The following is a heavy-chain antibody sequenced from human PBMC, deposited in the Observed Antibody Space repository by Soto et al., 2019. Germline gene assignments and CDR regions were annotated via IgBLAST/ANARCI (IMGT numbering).Heavy chain of an antibody. CDR3: AREIGVVTATLHWFDP. V-gene: IGHV1-18*04. D-gene: IGHD2-21*02. CDR1: AYTFISYG. CDR2: ISAYNGNT. J-gene: IGHJ5*02. Sequence: GGSGKVSCKASAYTFISYGISWVRQAPGQGLEWMGWISAYNGNTNYAQKLQRRVTMTTDTSTSTAYMELRSLRSDDTAVYYCAREIGVVTATLHWFDPWGQGTLVGVSS.